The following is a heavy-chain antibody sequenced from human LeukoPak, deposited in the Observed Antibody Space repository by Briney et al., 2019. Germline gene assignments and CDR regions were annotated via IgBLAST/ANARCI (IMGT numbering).Heavy chain of an antibody. CDR3: AKDIAAAGYFDY. Sequence: GGSLRLSCAASGFTFADYAMHWVRQAPGKGLEWVSGISWNSGSIGYADSVKGRFTISRDNAKNSLYLQMNSLRAEDTALYFCAKDIAAAGYFDYWGQGTLVTVSS. J-gene: IGHJ4*02. D-gene: IGHD6-13*01. CDR1: GFTFADYA. CDR2: ISWNSGSI. V-gene: IGHV3-9*01.